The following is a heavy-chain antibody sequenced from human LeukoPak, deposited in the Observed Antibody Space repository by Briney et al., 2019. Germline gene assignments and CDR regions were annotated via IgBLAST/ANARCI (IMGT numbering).Heavy chain of an antibody. CDR2: INTNTGNP. J-gene: IGHJ4*02. D-gene: IGHD6-13*01. Sequence: ASVKVSCKASGYTFTSYAMNWVRQAPGQGLEWMGWINTNTGNPTDAQGFTVRFVFYLDPSLSTAYLQIRSLKTEDTAVYYCAREAGYSSSLDSFVDYWGQGTLVTVSS. CDR1: GYTFTSYA. V-gene: IGHV7-4-1*01. CDR3: AREAGYSSSLDSFVDY.